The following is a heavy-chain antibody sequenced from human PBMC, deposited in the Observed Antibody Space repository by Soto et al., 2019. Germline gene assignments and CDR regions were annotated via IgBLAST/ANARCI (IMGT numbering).Heavy chain of an antibody. D-gene: IGHD3-22*01. V-gene: IGHV4-59*13. J-gene: IGHJ3*02. CDR2: IYYSGST. Sequence: SYTLSVTCTVSGGSIRVYDGSWIRQPPGKGLEWIGYIYYSGSTNYNPSLKSRVTISVDTSKNQFSLKLSSVTAADTAVYYCARVTYYDSSGYYPDAFDIWGQATMVTVSS. CDR3: ARVTYYDSSGYYPDAFDI. CDR1: GGSIRVYD.